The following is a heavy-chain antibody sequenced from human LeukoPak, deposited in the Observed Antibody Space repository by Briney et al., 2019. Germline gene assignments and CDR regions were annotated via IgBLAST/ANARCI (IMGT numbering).Heavy chain of an antibody. D-gene: IGHD1-1*01. Sequence: PGGSLRLSCAASGFTFSSYGMHWVRQAPGKGLEWVAVISYDGSNKYHADSVKGRFTISRDNSKNTLYLQMNSLRAEDTAVYYCXXXXGNXDGPDYWGQGTLVTVSS. V-gene: IGHV3-30*03. CDR2: ISYDGSNK. CDR3: XXXXGNXDGPDY. J-gene: IGHJ4*02. CDR1: GFTFSSYG.